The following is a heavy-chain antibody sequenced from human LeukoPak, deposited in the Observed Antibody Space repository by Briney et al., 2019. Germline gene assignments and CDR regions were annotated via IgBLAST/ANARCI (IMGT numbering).Heavy chain of an antibody. D-gene: IGHD1-26*01. CDR3: AKDLFGGSSTGWFDP. V-gene: IGHV3-23*01. J-gene: IGHJ5*02. CDR1: GFTFSSYA. Sequence: GGSLRLSCAASGFTFSSYAMTWVRQAPVKGLEWVSTISGTGDSTYYADSVKGRFTISRDNSNNTLYLQMNSLRAEDTAVYYCAKDLFGGSSTGWFDPWSQGTLVTVSS. CDR2: ISGTGDST.